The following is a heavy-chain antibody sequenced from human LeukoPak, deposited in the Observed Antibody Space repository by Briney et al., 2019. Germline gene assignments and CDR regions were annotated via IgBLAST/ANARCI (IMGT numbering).Heavy chain of an antibody. CDR1: GFTFSSYG. J-gene: IGHJ4*02. V-gene: IGHV3-30*03. Sequence: GRSLRLSCAASGFTFSSYGMHWVRQAPGKGLEWVAVISYDGSNKYYADSVKGRFTISRDNAKNSLYLQMNSLRAEDTAVYYCASADSSPADYWGQGTLVTVSS. CDR3: ASADSSPADY. D-gene: IGHD6-13*01. CDR2: ISYDGSNK.